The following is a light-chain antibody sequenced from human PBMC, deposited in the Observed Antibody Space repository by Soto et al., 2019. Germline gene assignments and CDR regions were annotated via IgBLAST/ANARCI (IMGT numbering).Light chain of an antibody. CDR3: QQYDSYPVT. CDR1: QSIRSW. J-gene: IGKJ5*01. CDR2: RAS. V-gene: IGKV1-5*03. Sequence: DIQMTQFPSTLSASVGDRVTITCRASQSIRSWLAWYQQKPGNAPKFLIYRASSLETGVPSRFSGSGSGTEFTLTISSLQPDDFATSYCQQYDSYPVTFGQGTRLE.